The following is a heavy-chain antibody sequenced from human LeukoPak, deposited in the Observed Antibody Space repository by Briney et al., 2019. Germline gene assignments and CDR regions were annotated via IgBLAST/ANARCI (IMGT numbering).Heavy chain of an antibody. CDR3: ARGHPAINMIVKGHFDP. CDR2: IIPIFGTA. J-gene: IGHJ5*02. V-gene: IGHV1-69*05. Sequence: SVKVSCKASGGTFSSYAISWVRQAPGQGLEWMGGIIPIFGTANYAQKFQGRVTNTTDESTSTAYMELSSLRSEDTAVYYCARGHPAINMIVKGHFDPWGQGTLVTVSS. CDR1: GGTFSSYA. D-gene: IGHD3-22*01.